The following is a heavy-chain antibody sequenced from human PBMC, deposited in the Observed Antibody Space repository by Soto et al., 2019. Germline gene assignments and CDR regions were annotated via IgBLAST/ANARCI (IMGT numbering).Heavy chain of an antibody. V-gene: IGHV3-11*01. CDR2: ISSSGTTI. D-gene: IGHD1-7*01. CDR1: GFTSSDYY. Sequence: GGSLRLSCAASGFTSSDYYMSWIRQAPGKGLEWVSYISSSGTTIFYADSLRGRFTISRDNAKKSLYLQMNSLRGEDTAVYYCAREPSNWNYCFDYWGQGTLVTVSS. CDR3: AREPSNWNYCFDY. J-gene: IGHJ4*02.